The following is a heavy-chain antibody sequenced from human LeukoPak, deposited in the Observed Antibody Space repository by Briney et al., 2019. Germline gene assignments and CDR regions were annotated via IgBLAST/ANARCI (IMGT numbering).Heavy chain of an antibody. CDR2: ISHRGST. Sequence: SETLSLTCAVYGESFNGYYWSWNRQPPGKGLEWIGEISHRGSTNYNPSLTSRVTISIDTTKNQFSLKLSSVTAADTAVYYCARGEYGNQRSNNWFDPWGQGTLVTVSS. CDR3: ARGEYGNQRSNNWFDP. V-gene: IGHV4-34*01. J-gene: IGHJ5*02. D-gene: IGHD4-17*01. CDR1: GESFNGYY.